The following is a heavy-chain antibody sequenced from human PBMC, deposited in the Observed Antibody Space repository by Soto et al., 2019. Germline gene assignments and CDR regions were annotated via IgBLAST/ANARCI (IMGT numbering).Heavy chain of an antibody. CDR3: ARDFGGENYYDILTGYRRFGVFDY. CDR1: GFTFSSYA. V-gene: IGHV3-30*03. Sequence: GGSLRLSCAASGFTFSSYAMSWVRQAPGKGLEWVAVISYDGSNKYYADSVKGRFTISRDNSKNTLYLQMNSLRAEDTAVYYCARDFGGENYYDILTGYRRFGVFDYWGQGTLVTVSS. J-gene: IGHJ4*02. CDR2: ISYDGSNK. D-gene: IGHD3-9*01.